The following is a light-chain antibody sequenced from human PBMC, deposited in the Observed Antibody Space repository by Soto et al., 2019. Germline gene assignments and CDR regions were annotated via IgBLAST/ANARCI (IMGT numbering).Light chain of an antibody. J-gene: IGLJ2*01. V-gene: IGLV1-47*01. CDR2: RND. CDR1: NSNMGRNY. CDR3: AVWDNSLNGVA. Sequence: VLTQTPSASGTPGQSVTISCSGSNSNMGRNYVYWYQQVPGTAPKLLMYRNDVRPSGVPDRFTGSKSGTSASLAISGLRSEDEADYYCAVWDNSLNGVAFGGGTKVTVL.